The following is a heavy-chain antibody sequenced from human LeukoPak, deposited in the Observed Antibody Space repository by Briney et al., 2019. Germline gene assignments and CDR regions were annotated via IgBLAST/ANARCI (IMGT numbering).Heavy chain of an antibody. CDR2: ISGSGGSA. CDR3: AKPKYYYDSSGYTNNYYYGMDV. Sequence: GRSLRLSCAASGFTFSSYWMHWVRQAPGVGLEWVSGISGSGGSAYYADSVKGRFTISRDNSKSTLYLQMNSLRAEDTAVYYCAKPKYYYDSSGYTNNYYYGMDVWGQGTTVTVSS. D-gene: IGHD3-22*01. V-gene: IGHV3-23*01. J-gene: IGHJ6*02. CDR1: GFTFSSYW.